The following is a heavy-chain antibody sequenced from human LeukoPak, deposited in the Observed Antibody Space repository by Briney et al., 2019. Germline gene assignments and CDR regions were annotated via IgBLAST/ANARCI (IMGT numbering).Heavy chain of an antibody. CDR2: INHSGST. CDR1: GGSFSGYY. Sequence: SETLPLTCAVYGGSFSGYYWSWIRQPPGKGLEWIGEINHSGSTNYNPSLKSRVTISVDTSKNQFSLKLSSVTAADTAVYYCARGKASRNYDFWSGYSLGSGGHYYGMDVWGQGTTVTVSS. V-gene: IGHV4-34*01. J-gene: IGHJ6*02. D-gene: IGHD3-3*01. CDR3: ARGKASRNYDFWSGYSLGSGGHYYGMDV.